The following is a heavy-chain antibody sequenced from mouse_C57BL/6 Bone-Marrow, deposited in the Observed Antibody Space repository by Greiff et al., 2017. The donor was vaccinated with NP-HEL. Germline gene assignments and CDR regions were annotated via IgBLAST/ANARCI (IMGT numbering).Heavy chain of an antibody. D-gene: IGHD3-3*01. V-gene: IGHV2-9*01. CDR1: GFSLTSYG. CDR2: IWGGGST. CDR3: ATYSRGFAY. Sequence: VKLQESGPGLVAPSQSLSITCTVPGFSLTSYGVAWVRQPPGRGLEWLGVIWGGGSTNYTSALMSRLSISKDTSKSQVFLKMNSLQTDDTAMYYCATYSRGFAYWGQGTLVTVSA. J-gene: IGHJ3*01.